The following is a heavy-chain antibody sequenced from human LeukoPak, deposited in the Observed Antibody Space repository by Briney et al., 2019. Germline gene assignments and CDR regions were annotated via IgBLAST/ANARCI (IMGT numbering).Heavy chain of an antibody. CDR3: AKDVVPDSGWDLDY. J-gene: IGHJ4*02. V-gene: IGHV3-23*01. CDR1: GFTFSTYS. CDR2: IYPSGDST. D-gene: IGHD6-19*01. Sequence: GGSLRLSCAASGFTFSTYSMTWVRQGPGEGLEWVSSIYPSGDSTFYADPVKGRFTISRDNSKNTLYLQMSSLRTEDTAIYYCAKDVVPDSGWDLDYWGQGTLVTVSS.